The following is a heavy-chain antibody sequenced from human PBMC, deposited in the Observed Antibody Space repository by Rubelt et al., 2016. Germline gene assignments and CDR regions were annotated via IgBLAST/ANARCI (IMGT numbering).Heavy chain of an antibody. CDR1: GYTFSNYY. D-gene: IGHD2-8*01. J-gene: IGHJ6*02. CDR3: AQDGVYGMDV. V-gene: IGHV1-2*02. Sequence: QVQLVQSGAEVKRPGASVRVSCKASGYTFSNYYMHWVRQAPGQGLEWMGIINPNSGGTNYAQKFQGRVTMTRDTSISIAYMELSRLRSDDTAVYYCAQDGVYGMDVWGQGTTVTVSS. CDR2: INPNSGGT.